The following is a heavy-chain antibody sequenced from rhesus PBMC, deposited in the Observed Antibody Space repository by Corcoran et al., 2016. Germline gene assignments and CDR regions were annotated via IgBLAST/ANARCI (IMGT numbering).Heavy chain of an antibody. Sequence: EVQLVESGGGLAKPGGSLRLSCAASGFTFSSYGMSWVCQAPGKGLEWFSYISNGGGSTYYADSVKGRFTISRDNSKNTLSMQMNSLRAEDTAVYYCAGYSGSYYNYGLDSWGQGVVVTVSS. D-gene: IGHD3-16*01. V-gene: IGHV3S25*01. CDR2: ISNGGGST. CDR3: AGYSGSYYNYGLDS. CDR1: GFTFSSYG. J-gene: IGHJ6*01.